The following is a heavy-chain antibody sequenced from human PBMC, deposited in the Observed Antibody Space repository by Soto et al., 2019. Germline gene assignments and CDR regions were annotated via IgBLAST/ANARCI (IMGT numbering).Heavy chain of an antibody. Sequence: PSETLSLTCTVSGGSVSSGSYYWSWIRQPPGKGLEWIGYIYYSGSTNYNPSLKSRVTISVDTSKNQFSLKLSSVTAADTAVYYCARDRDYLNWLDPCGQGPLVTVYS. D-gene: IGHD4-17*01. V-gene: IGHV4-61*01. J-gene: IGHJ5*02. CDR2: IYYSGST. CDR1: GGSVSSGSYY. CDR3: ARDRDYLNWLDP.